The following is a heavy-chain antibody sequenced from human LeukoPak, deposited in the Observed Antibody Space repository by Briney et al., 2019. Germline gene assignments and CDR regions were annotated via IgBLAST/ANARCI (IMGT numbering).Heavy chain of an antibody. V-gene: IGHV6-1*01. D-gene: IGHD3-22*01. CDR1: GDRVSSHSSA. J-gene: IGHJ4*02. CDR3: AIGSIQGKWNYCEFLHC. Sequence: QTLSLSFALSGDRVSSHSSAWNWIRQSPSRGLEWLGRTYYRSKWYNDYAVSVKSRITINPDTSKNQFSLQMNSVTPEDTAVYSCAIGSIQGKWNYCEFLHCWSQASLVTVSA. CDR2: TYYRSKWYN.